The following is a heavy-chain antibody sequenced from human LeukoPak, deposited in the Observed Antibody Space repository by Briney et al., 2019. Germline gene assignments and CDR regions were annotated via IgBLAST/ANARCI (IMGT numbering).Heavy chain of an antibody. Sequence: PSETLSLTCTVSGGSISSGGYYWSWIRQHPGKGLEWIGYIYYSGSTYYNPSLKSRVTISVDTSKNQFSLKLSSVTAADTAVYYCARVLQYYDILTGYYKGYYFDYWGQGTLVTVSS. D-gene: IGHD3-9*01. CDR1: GGSISSGGYY. CDR3: ARVLQYYDILTGYYKGYYFDY. V-gene: IGHV4-31*03. CDR2: IYYSGST. J-gene: IGHJ4*02.